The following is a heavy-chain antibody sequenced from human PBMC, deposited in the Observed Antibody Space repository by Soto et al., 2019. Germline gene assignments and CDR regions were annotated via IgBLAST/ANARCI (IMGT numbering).Heavy chain of an antibody. J-gene: IGHJ4*02. D-gene: IGHD1-26*01. V-gene: IGHV3-30-3*01. CDR3: ARVGGSFYGSWDS. CDR2: MAYDGNRE. CDR1: GFTFSMYV. Sequence: QVQLVESGGGVVQPGRSLRLSCAASGFTFSMYVMHWVRQAPGKGLEWVAVMAYDGNREYYGDSVKGRFFVSRDNSRNTLYLQMNILRPEDTAVYYCARVGGSFYGSWDSWGQGALVTVSS.